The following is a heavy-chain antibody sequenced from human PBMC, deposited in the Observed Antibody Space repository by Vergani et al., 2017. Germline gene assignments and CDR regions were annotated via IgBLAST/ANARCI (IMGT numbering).Heavy chain of an antibody. D-gene: IGHD5-12*01. J-gene: IGHJ4*02. CDR3: ARLYGRDSGGSKYFDY. Sequence: QVQLVESGGGVVQPGRSLRLSCAASGFTFNQYGMHWVRQAPGKGLEWVAVTWYDGNNKQYADSVKGRFTISRDNSKSTMYLQRSSLRASDSAMYYCARLYGRDSGGSKYFDYWGQGTLVTVSS. CDR1: GFTFNQYG. CDR2: TWYDGNNK. V-gene: IGHV3-33*01.